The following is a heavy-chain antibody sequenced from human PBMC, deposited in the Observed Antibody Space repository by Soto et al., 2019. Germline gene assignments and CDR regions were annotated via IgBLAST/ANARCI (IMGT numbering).Heavy chain of an antibody. CDR2: INAGNGNT. CDR3: VWRGNFSYYYYYGMDV. V-gene: IGHV1-3*01. D-gene: IGHD3-3*01. Sequence: ASVKVSCKASGYTFTSYAMHWVRQAPGQRLEWMGWINAGNGNTKYSQKFQGRVTITRDTSASTAYMELSSLRSEDTAVYYCVWRGNFSYYYYYGMDVWGQGTTVTVSS. CDR1: GYTFTSYA. J-gene: IGHJ6*02.